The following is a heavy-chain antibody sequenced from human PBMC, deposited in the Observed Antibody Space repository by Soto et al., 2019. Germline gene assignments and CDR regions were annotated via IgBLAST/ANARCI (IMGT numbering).Heavy chain of an antibody. D-gene: IGHD6-6*01. CDR1: GGSISSDDYY. V-gene: IGHV4-30-4*01. J-gene: IGHJ4*02. Sequence: LSLTCTVSGGSISSDDYYWSWIRQPPGKGLEWIGYIYYSGSTSYNPSLKSRLTISLDTSKNQFSLKLSSVSAADTAVYYCARDRSNSPDYFDYWGQGTLVTVSS. CDR3: ARDRSNSPDYFDY. CDR2: IYYSGST.